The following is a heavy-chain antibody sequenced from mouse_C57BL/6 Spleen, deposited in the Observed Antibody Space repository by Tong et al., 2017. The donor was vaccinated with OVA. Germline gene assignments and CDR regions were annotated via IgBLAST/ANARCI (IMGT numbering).Heavy chain of an antibody. Sequence: EVQLQESGGGLVKPGGSLKLSCAASGFTFSDYGMHWVRQAPEKGLEWVAYISSGSSTIYYADTVKGRFTISRDNAKNTLFLQMSHLKSEDTAMYYCARGRAMDYWGQGTSVTVSS. CDR3: ARGRAMDY. CDR2: ISSGSSTI. CDR1: GFTFSDYG. V-gene: IGHV5-17*03. J-gene: IGHJ4*01.